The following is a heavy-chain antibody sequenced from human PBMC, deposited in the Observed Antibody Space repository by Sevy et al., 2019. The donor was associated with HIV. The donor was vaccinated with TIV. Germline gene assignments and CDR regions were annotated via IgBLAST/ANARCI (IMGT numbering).Heavy chain of an antibody. D-gene: IGHD3-9*01. CDR2: INPSGGST. Sequence: ASVKVSCKASGYTFTSQYMHWVRQAPGQGLEWMGIINPSGGSTSYEQKFQGRVTMTRDTSTSTVQMELSSLRSEDTAVYYCARDSDNYDILTGYYPFDYWGQGTLVTVSS. V-gene: IGHV1-46*01. CDR1: GYTFTSQY. J-gene: IGHJ4*02. CDR3: ARDSDNYDILTGYYPFDY.